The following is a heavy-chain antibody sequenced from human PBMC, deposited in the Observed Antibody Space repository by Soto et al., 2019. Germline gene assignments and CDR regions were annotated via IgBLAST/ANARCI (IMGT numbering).Heavy chain of an antibody. J-gene: IGHJ5*02. V-gene: IGHV4-59*08. Sequence: QVQLQESGPGLVKPSETLSLTCTVSGGSISSYYWSWIRQPPGKGLEWIGYIYYSGSTNYNPSLKSRVTISVDTSKNQFSLKLSSVTAADTAVYYCARPVGDYGDTQGYWFDPWGQGTLVTVSS. D-gene: IGHD4-17*01. CDR2: IYYSGST. CDR3: ARPVGDYGDTQGYWFDP. CDR1: GGSISSYY.